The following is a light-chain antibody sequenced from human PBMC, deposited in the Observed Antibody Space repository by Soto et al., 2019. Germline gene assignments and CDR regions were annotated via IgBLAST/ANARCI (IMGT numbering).Light chain of an antibody. CDR3: QQYGISPFT. Sequence: EVVLTQSPGTLSLSPGARATLSCRASQFVSSTYLAWYQQRPGQAPRLLIYGASSRATGIPDRFSCGGSETDFTLTISRMESEDSAVYYCQQYGISPFTFGGGTKVEI. CDR1: QFVSSTY. V-gene: IGKV3-20*01. CDR2: GAS. J-gene: IGKJ4*01.